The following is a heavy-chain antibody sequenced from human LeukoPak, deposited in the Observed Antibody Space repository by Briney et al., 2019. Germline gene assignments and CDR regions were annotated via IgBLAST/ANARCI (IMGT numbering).Heavy chain of an antibody. CDR1: GFTFSSYA. D-gene: IGHD6-19*01. Sequence: PGRSLRLSCAASGFTFSSYAMHWVRQAPGKGLEWVAAISYDGSNKYSADSVKGRFTISRDNSKNTLYLQMNSLRAEDTAVYYCARVKANRSGWYYFDYWGQGTLVTVSS. CDR3: ARVKANRSGWYYFDY. J-gene: IGHJ4*02. CDR2: ISYDGSNK. V-gene: IGHV3-30*14.